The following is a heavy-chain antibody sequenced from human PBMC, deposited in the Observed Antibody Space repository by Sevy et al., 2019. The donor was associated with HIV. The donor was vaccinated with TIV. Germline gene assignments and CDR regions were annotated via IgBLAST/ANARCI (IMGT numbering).Heavy chain of an antibody. CDR3: AREGGYSSSPAEYFQH. D-gene: IGHD6-13*01. J-gene: IGHJ1*01. CDR1: GFTFSNYW. V-gene: IGHV3-7*01. Sequence: GGSLRLSCAASGFTFSNYWMSWVRQAPGKGLEWVANIKQDGSEKYYVDSVKGRFTISRDNAKNSLYLQMNSLRAEDTAVYYCAREGGYSSSPAEYFQHWGQGTLVTVSS. CDR2: IKQDGSEK.